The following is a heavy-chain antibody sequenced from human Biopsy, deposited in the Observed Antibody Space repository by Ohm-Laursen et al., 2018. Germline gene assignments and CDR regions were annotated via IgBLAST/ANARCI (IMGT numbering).Heavy chain of an antibody. CDR1: GFSVNDNY. D-gene: IGHD5-18*01. CDR3: ARGGIVSVHSYGRMGLFYFDA. Sequence: SLRLSCAASGFSVNDNYMSWVRQAPGKGLEWVSFIYCDGRTFYAGSVKDRFTLSRDTSNNLMFLQMDSLRADDTAVDYCARGGIVSVHSYGRMGLFYFDAWGQGILVTVAS. V-gene: IGHV3-53*01. CDR2: IYCDGRT. J-gene: IGHJ4*02.